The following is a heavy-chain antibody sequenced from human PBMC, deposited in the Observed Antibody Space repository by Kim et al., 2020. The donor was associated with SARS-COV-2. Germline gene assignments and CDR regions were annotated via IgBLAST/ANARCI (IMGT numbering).Heavy chain of an antibody. J-gene: IGHJ4*02. CDR3: ARDPSADLGELFWYFDY. CDR1: GFTFSSYG. Sequence: GGSLRLSCAASGFTFSSYGMHWVRQAPGKGLEWVAVIWYDGSNKYYADSVKGRFTISRDNSKNTLYLQMNSLRAEDTAVYYCARDPSADLGELFWYFDYWGQGTLVTVSS. D-gene: IGHD3-10*01. CDR2: IWYDGSNK. V-gene: IGHV3-33*01.